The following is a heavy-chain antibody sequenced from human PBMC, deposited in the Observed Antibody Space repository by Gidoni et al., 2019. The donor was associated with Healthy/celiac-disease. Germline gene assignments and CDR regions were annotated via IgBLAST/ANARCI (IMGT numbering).Heavy chain of an antibody. J-gene: IGHJ6*03. V-gene: IGHV1-8*01. D-gene: IGHD5-18*01. CDR3: ARGGYSYGYGYYYYYMDV. Sequence: QVQLVQSGAEVKKPGASVTVSCKASGYTFTSYDFNWVRQATGQGLEWMGWMNPNSGNTGYAQKFQGRVTMTRNTSISTAYMELSSLRSEDTAVYYCARGGYSYGYGYYYYYMDVWGKGTTVTVSS. CDR1: GYTFTSYD. CDR2: MNPNSGNT.